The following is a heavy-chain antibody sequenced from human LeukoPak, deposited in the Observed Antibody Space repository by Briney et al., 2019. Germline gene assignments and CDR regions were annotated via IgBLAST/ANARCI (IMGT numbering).Heavy chain of an antibody. CDR3: ARGPTRYCSGGSCYGEYYFDY. J-gene: IGHJ4*02. V-gene: IGHV1-8*01. CDR1: GYTFTSYD. Sequence: ASVKVSCKASGYTFTSYDINWVRQASGQGLEWMGWMNPNSGNTGYAQKFQGRGTMTRNTSISTAYMELSSLRSEDTAVYYCARGPTRYCSGGSCYGEYYFDYWGQGTLVTVSS. D-gene: IGHD2-15*01. CDR2: MNPNSGNT.